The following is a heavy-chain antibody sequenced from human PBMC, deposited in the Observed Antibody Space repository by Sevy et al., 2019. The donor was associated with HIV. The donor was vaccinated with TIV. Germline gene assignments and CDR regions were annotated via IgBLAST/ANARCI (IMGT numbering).Heavy chain of an antibody. CDR2: ISGSGGST. D-gene: IGHD3-22*01. J-gene: IGHJ3*02. Sequence: GGSLRLSCAASGFTFSSYAMSWVRQAPGKGLEWVSAISGSGGSTYYADSVKGRFTISRDNSKNTLYLQMNSLRAEDTAVYYGAKLCSGDDSSGYTPRGDAFDIWGQGTMVTVSS. V-gene: IGHV3-23*01. CDR3: AKLCSGDDSSGYTPRGDAFDI. CDR1: GFTFSSYA.